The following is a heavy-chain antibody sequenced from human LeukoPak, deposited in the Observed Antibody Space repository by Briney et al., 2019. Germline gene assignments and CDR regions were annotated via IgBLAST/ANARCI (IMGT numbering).Heavy chain of an antibody. J-gene: IGHJ4*02. Sequence: GGSLRLSCAASGFNFSTSTMNCVRQAPGKGLEWISSIGKTGRDMFYANSVRGRFTISRDNAKNSLFLVVDSLRVEDTSVYYCVRGDNRDYWGQGTLVTVSS. CDR1: GFNFSTST. V-gene: IGHV3-21*01. D-gene: IGHD1-14*01. CDR3: VRGDNRDY. CDR2: IGKTGRDM.